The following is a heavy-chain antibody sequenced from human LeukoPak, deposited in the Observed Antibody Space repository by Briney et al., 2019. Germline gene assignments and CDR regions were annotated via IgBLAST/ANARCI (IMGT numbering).Heavy chain of an antibody. D-gene: IGHD3-22*01. Sequence: GGSLRLSCAASGFTFSSYAMSWVRQAPGKGLEWVSAISGSGGSTYYADSVKGRFTISRDNSKNTLYLQMNSLRAEDTAVYYCAKNHQYYYDSSGYHTGPDAFDIWGQGTMVTVSS. CDR2: ISGSGGST. J-gene: IGHJ3*02. CDR3: AKNHQYYYDSSGYHTGPDAFDI. V-gene: IGHV3-23*01. CDR1: GFTFSSYA.